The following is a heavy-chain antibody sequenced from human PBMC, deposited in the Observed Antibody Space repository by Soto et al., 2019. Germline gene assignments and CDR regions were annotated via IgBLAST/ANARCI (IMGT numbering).Heavy chain of an antibody. Sequence: PSETLSLTCTVSGASINSGGYYWSWIRQLPGKGLEWIGNIYFSGSTYYNPSLESRLIISLDTSQNQFSLKLSSVTAADTAVYYCARGQRFSDWFDPWGQGTLVTDSS. CDR1: GASINSGGYY. J-gene: IGHJ5*02. CDR3: ARGQRFSDWFDP. D-gene: IGHD3-3*01. CDR2: IYFSGST. V-gene: IGHV4-31*03.